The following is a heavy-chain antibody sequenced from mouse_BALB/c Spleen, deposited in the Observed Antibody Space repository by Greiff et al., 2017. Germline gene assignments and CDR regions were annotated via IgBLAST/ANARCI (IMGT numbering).Heavy chain of an antibody. CDR1: GFAFSSYD. CDR2: ISSGGGST. J-gene: IGHJ3*01. CDR3: ARRGNWVWFAY. D-gene: IGHD4-1*01. V-gene: IGHV5-12-1*01. Sequence: EVKVVESGGGLVKPGGSLKLSCAASGFAFSSYDMSWVRQTPEKTLEWVAYISSGGGSTYYPDTVKGRFTISRDNAKNTLYLQMSSLKSEDTAMYYCARRGNWVWFAYWGQGTLVTVSA.